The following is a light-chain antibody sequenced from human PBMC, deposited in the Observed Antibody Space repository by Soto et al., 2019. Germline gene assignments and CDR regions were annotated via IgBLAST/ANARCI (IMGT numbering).Light chain of an antibody. CDR3: QQYGSSPIT. CDR2: GAS. CDR1: QSVSNN. Sequence: EIVMTQSPATLSVSPGERATLSCRASQSVSNNLAWYQQKPGQAPRLLIYGASTRATGIPARFSGSGSGTEFTLTISRLEPEDFAVYYCQQYGSSPITFGQGTRLEIK. J-gene: IGKJ5*01. V-gene: IGKV3-15*01.